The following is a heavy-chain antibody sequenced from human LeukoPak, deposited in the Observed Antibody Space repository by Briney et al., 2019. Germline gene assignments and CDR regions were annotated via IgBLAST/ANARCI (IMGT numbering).Heavy chain of an antibody. CDR1: GFTFSSYG. CDR3: AKDRSGSRIQLWLIDY. CDR2: IRYDGSNK. Sequence: AGGSLRLSCAASGFTFSSYGMHWVRQAPGKGLEWVAFIRYDGSNKYYADSVKGRFTISRDNSKNTLYLQMNSLRAEDTAVYYCAKDRSGSRIQLWLIDYWGQGTLVTVSS. J-gene: IGHJ4*02. D-gene: IGHD5-18*01. V-gene: IGHV3-30*02.